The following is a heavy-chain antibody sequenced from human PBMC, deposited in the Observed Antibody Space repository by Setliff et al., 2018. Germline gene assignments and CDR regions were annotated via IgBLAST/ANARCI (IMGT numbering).Heavy chain of an antibody. CDR1: GFTFSSYW. Sequence: GGSPRLSCAASGFTFSSYWMSWVRQAPGKGLEWVANIKQDGSEKYYVDSVKGRFTISRDNAKKSLYLQMNSLRAEDTAVDYCARLMITLGGVIVYFDNWGQGTLVTVSS. J-gene: IGHJ4*02. CDR3: ARLMITLGGVIVYFDN. V-gene: IGHV3-7*01. D-gene: IGHD3-16*02. CDR2: IKQDGSEK.